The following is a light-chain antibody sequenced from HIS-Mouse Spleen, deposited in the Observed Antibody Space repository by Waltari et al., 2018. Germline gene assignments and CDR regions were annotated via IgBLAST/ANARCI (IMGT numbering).Light chain of an antibody. Sequence: DIQLTQSTSFMSASVGDRVTSTCRASQGISSYLAWYQQKPGKAPKLLIYAASTWQSGVPSRFSGSGSGTEFTLPISSLQPEDFATYYCQQLNSYPLTFGGGTKVEIK. CDR1: QGISSY. J-gene: IGKJ4*01. CDR3: QQLNSYPLT. V-gene: IGKV1-9*01. CDR2: AAS.